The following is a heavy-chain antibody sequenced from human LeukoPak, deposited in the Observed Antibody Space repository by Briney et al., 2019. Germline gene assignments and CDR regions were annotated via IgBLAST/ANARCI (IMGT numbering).Heavy chain of an antibody. CDR3: TRHALVGSWYDWFDP. V-gene: IGHV4-59*08. CDR1: GGSISSYY. J-gene: IGHJ5*02. D-gene: IGHD6-13*01. Sequence: SETLSLTCTVSGGSISSYYWSWIRQPPGKGLEWIGYIYYSGSTNYNPSLKSRVTISVDTSKNQFSLKLSSVTAADTAVYYCTRHALVGSWYDWFDPWGQGTLVTVSS. CDR2: IYYSGST.